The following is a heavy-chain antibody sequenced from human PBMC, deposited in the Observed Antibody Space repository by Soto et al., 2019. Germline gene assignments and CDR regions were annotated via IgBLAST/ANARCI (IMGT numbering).Heavy chain of an antibody. J-gene: IGHJ4*02. CDR3: ARAYGDYALDY. Sequence: GASVKVSCKASGYTLTSYDINWVRQATGQGLEWMGRMNLNSGNTVYAQKFQGRVTMTRNTSTSTAYMELSSLRSEDTAVYYCARAYGDYALDYWGQGTLVTVSS. CDR2: MNLNSGNT. D-gene: IGHD4-17*01. CDR1: GYTLTSYD. V-gene: IGHV1-8*01.